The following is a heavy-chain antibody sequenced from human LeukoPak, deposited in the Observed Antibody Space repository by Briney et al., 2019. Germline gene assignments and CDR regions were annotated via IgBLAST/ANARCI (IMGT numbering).Heavy chain of an antibody. CDR3: AKPSGSGVDY. CDR1: GFTFSSYS. V-gene: IGHV3-30*02. D-gene: IGHD1-26*01. Sequence: GGSLRLSCAASGFTFSSYSMHWVRQAPGKGLEWVAFIRSDGYHTYYADSVKGRFTITRDNSKNTLYLQMNSLRLEDMAVYYCAKPSGSGVDYWGRGTRVTVSS. CDR2: IRSDGYHT. J-gene: IGHJ4*02.